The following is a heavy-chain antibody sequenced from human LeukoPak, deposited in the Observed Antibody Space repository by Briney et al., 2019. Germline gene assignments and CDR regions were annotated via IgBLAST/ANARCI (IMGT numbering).Heavy chain of an antibody. D-gene: IGHD6-19*01. V-gene: IGHV1-2*02. CDR3: ATVDRWLAYDY. CDR2: INPNTGGT. CDR1: GYXFTGYY. Sequence: ASVKVSCKASGYXFTGYYMHWVRQAPGQGLEWMGWINPNTGGTNFVQKFQGRVTMTRDTSITTTHMELSSLRSDDTAVYYCATVDRWLAYDYWGQGTLVTVSS. J-gene: IGHJ4*02.